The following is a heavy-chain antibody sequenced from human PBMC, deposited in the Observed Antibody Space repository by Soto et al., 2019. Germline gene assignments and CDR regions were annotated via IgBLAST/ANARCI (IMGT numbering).Heavy chain of an antibody. D-gene: IGHD3-16*01. CDR1: GGSINSDHY. J-gene: IGHJ4*02. CDR2: IYYSGST. CDR3: AREGGESTDGLYYFDY. Sequence: QVLLQESGPGLVKPSQTLSLTCTVSGGSINSDHYWSWIRQPPGKGLEWIGHIYYSGSTDYNPSLKSRVSISVDTSKNQVSLKLSSVTAADTAVYYCAREGGESTDGLYYFDYWGQGTLVTVSS. V-gene: IGHV4-30-4*01.